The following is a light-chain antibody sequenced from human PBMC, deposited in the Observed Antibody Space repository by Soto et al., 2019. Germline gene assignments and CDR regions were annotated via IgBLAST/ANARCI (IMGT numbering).Light chain of an antibody. V-gene: IGKV3-20*01. CDR1: QSVSSSY. Sequence: IVLTQSPGTLSLSPGERATLSCRASQSVSSSYLARYQQKPGQAHSLLIYGASSRATDITDRVSGSVSGKDVTLTISRLEPEDFAVYYCQQYGRSPLYTFGEGPKLEIK. CDR3: QQYGRSPLYT. CDR2: GAS. J-gene: IGKJ2*01.